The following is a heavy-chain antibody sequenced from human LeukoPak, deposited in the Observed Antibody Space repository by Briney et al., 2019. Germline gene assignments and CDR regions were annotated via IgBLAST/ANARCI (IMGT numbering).Heavy chain of an antibody. CDR1: GYSISNGYY. J-gene: IGHJ4*02. V-gene: IGHV4-38-2*02. CDR2: IYHRGST. Sequence: PSETLSLTCTVSGYSISNGYYWGWIRQPPGRGLEWVGSIYHRGSTYYNPSLRSRVTISLDRSKKKFSLKLTSVTAADTAVYFCARGAEYYAIWRGYAGYSDYWGQGISVTVSS. D-gene: IGHD3-3*01. CDR3: ARGAEYYAIWRGYAGYSDY.